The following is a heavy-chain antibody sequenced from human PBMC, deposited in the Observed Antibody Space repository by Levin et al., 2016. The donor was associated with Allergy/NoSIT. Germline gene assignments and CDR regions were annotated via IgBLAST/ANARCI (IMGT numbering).Heavy chain of an antibody. Sequence: WVRQAPGQGLEWMGGIIPIFGTANYAQKFQGRVTITADESTSTAYMELSSLRSEDTAVYYCARRPAYSSGWGNYYYYGMDVWGQGTTVTVSS. CDR2: IIPIFGTA. D-gene: IGHD6-19*01. CDR3: ARRPAYSSGWGNYYYYGMDV. V-gene: IGHV1-69*01. J-gene: IGHJ6*02.